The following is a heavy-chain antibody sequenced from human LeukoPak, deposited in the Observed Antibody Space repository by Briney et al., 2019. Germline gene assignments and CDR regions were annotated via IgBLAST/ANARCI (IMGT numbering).Heavy chain of an antibody. D-gene: IGHD3-22*01. Sequence: SVKVSCKASGGTFSSYAISWVRQAPGQGLEWMGGIIPIFGTATYAQKFQGRVTITADESTSTAYMELSSLRSEDTAVYYCARPHSSGYYYSFDYWGQGTLVTVSS. CDR2: IIPIFGTA. CDR1: GGTFSSYA. CDR3: ARPHSSGYYYSFDY. J-gene: IGHJ4*02. V-gene: IGHV1-69*13.